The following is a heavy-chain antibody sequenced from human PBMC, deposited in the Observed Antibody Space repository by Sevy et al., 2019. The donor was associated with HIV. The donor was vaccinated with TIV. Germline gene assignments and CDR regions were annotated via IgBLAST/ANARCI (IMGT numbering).Heavy chain of an antibody. CDR1: GFTFSDYY. CDR2: ISSSGSTI. J-gene: IGHJ4*02. V-gene: IGHV3-11*01. D-gene: IGHD5-12*01. Sequence: GGSLRLSCAASGFTFSDYYMSWIRQAPGKGLGWVSYISSSGSTIYYADSVKGRFTISRDNAKNSLYLQMNSLRAEDTAVYYCARDINDRDGYNDPALDYWGQGTLVTVSS. CDR3: ARDINDRDGYNDPALDY.